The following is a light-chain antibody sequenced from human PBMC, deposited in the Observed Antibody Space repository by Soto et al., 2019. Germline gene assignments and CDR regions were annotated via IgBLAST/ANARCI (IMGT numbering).Light chain of an antibody. V-gene: IGLV4-60*02. Sequence: QPVLTQSSSASASLGSSVKLTCTLSSGHSSYIIAWHQQQPGKAPRYLMKLEGSGSYNKWSGVPDRFSGSSSGADRYLTISNLHFEDEADYYCETWDSNTRVFGGGTKLTVL. CDR1: SGHSSYI. J-gene: IGLJ3*02. CDR3: ETWDSNTRV. CDR2: LEGSGSY.